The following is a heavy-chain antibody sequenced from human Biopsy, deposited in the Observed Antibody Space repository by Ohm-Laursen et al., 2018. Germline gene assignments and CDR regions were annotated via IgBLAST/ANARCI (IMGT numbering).Heavy chain of an antibody. Sequence: GTLSLTCTVSGGSVSSYYWTWIRQPPGKGLEWIGHVYNGGITNYNPSLKSRVTISKDTSKNQFSLQVNSVTAADTAVYYCARTPRDSFWSGSYKRGLWFDPWGQGTLVIVSS. J-gene: IGHJ5*02. CDR1: GGSVSSYY. D-gene: IGHD3-3*01. V-gene: IGHV4-59*02. CDR3: ARTPRDSFWSGSYKRGLWFDP. CDR2: VYNGGIT.